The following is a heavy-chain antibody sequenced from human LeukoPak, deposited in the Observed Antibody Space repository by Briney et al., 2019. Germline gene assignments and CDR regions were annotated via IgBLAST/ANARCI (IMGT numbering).Heavy chain of an antibody. V-gene: IGHV3-23*01. Sequence: PGGSLRLSCAASGFTFRFYAMTWVRQAPGKGLEWVSAITGGGDNTYYADSVKGRFSISRDNSKNTLYLQMNSLRAEDTAVYYCARDLGPGAFDIWGQGTMVTVSS. J-gene: IGHJ3*02. CDR3: ARDLGPGAFDI. D-gene: IGHD1-14*01. CDR2: ITGGGDNT. CDR1: GFTFRFYA.